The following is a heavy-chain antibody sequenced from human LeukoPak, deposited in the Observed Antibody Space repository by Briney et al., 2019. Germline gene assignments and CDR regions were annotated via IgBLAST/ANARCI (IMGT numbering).Heavy chain of an antibody. J-gene: IGHJ4*02. V-gene: IGHV4-59*01. D-gene: IGHD3-22*01. CDR2: IHNSGDI. Sequence: SETLSLTCIVSGDSIKSYYWNWIRQAPGKALEWIGHIHNSGDIAYNFSLKSRVTISMDTSKNRFSLKLSSVTAADTAVYYCGRWGYFDSGNYFVVDYWGQGTVVTVSS. CDR3: GRWGYFDSGNYFVVDY. CDR1: GDSIKSYY.